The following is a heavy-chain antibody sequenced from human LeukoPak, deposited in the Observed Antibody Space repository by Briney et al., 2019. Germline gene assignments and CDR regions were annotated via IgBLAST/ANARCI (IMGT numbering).Heavy chain of an antibody. CDR1: GFYFMSYA. V-gene: IGHV3-21*06. J-gene: IGHJ4*02. CDR3: ARGHYDILTASYKWTPDY. Sequence: SGGSLRLSCAASGFYFMSYAMSWVRQGPGKGLEWVSSITSGGDYTYYADSVKGRFTTSRDNAKNSLSLQLSSLRAEDTAVYYCARGHYDILTASYKWTPDYWGQGTLVTVSS. D-gene: IGHD3-9*01. CDR2: ITSGGDYT.